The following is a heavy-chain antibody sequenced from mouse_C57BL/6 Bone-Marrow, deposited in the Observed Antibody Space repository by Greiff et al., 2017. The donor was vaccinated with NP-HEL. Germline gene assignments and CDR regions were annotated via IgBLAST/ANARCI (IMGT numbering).Heavy chain of an antibody. V-gene: IGHV5-4*03. Sequence: EVKVEESGGGLVKPGGSLKLSCAASGFTFSSYAMSWVRQTPEKRLEWVATISDGGSYTYYPDNVQGRFTISRDNAKNNLYLQMSHLKSEDTAMYYCARAHITTVVAPYYFDYWGQGTTLTVSS. J-gene: IGHJ2*01. CDR3: ARAHITTVVAPYYFDY. CDR2: ISDGGSYT. D-gene: IGHD1-1*01. CDR1: GFTFSSYA.